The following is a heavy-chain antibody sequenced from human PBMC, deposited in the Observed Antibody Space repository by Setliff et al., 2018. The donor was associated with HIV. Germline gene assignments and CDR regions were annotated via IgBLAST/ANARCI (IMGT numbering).Heavy chain of an antibody. CDR2: INISGNT. D-gene: IGHD7-27*01. J-gene: IGHJ6*03. CDR3: ARELGHYYYYMDV. CDR1: GGSISSHY. V-gene: IGHV4-4*07. Sequence: SETLSLTCTVSGGSISSHYWSWIRQPAGKGLEWIGRINISGNTHYNPSLKSRVTMSVDTSKNQFSLKLSSVTAADTAVFYCARELGHYYYYMDVWGKGTTVTVSS.